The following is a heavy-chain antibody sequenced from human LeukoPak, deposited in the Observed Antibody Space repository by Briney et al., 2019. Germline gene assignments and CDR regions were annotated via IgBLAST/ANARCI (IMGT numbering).Heavy chain of an antibody. CDR2: IYQSGSS. D-gene: IGHD2-15*01. CDR3: ARGIGAADV. CDR1: GGSIGSRNW. V-gene: IGHV4-4*02. Sequence: PSETLSLTCAVSGGSIGSRNWWSWVRQPPGKGPQWIGEIYQSGSSIYNPSLRSRVTMSVDKSKDQLSLKLSSVTAADTAVYYCARGIGAADVWGQGILVTVYS. J-gene: IGHJ1*01.